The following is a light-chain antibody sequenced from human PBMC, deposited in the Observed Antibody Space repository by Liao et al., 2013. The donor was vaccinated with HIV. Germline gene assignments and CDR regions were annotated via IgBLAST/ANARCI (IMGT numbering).Light chain of an antibody. J-gene: IGLJ2*01. V-gene: IGLV3-21*04. CDR3: QVWDSNTDHVI. Sequence: SHVLTQPPSVSVAPGKTAKITCGGNDIGHKTVHWRQQKPGQAPLLVIYYDSSRPSGIPERFSGSNSGNTATLTISRVEAGDEADYYCQVWDSNTDHVIFGGGTKLTVL. CDR2: YDS. CDR1: DIGHKT.